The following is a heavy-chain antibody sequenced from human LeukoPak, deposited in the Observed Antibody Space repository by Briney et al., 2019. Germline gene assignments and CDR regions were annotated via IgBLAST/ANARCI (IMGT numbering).Heavy chain of an antibody. D-gene: IGHD2-21*02. Sequence: SETLSLTCAVYGGSFSGYYWSWIRQPPGKGLEWIGEINHSGSTNYNPSLKSRVTISVDTSKNQFSLKLSSVTAADTAVYYCASRPILAYCGGDCYFYWFDPWGQGTLVTVSS. CDR3: ASRPILAYCGGDCYFYWFDP. CDR1: GGSFSGYY. CDR2: INHSGST. J-gene: IGHJ5*02. V-gene: IGHV4-34*01.